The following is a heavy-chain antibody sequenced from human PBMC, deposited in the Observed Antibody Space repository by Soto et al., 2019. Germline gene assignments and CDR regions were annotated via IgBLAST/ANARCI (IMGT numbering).Heavy chain of an antibody. CDR1: GGTFSSYA. D-gene: IGHD6-19*01. J-gene: IGHJ4*02. CDR2: IIPIFGTA. Sequence: QVQLVQSGAEVKKPGSSVKVSCKASGGTFSSYAISWVRQAPGQGLEWMGGIIPIFGTANYAQKFQGRVTITADKSTSTAYMELSSLRSEDTAVYYCARVQLNQWLVPLEFRPTEFDYWGQGTLVTVSS. V-gene: IGHV1-69*06. CDR3: ARVQLNQWLVPLEFRPTEFDY.